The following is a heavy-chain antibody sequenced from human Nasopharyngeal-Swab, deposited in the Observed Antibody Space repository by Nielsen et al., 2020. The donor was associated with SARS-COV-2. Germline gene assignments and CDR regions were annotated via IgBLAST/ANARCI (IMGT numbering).Heavy chain of an antibody. J-gene: IGHJ4*02. Sequence: GESLKISCKGSGYSFTSYWIGWVRKMPGKGLEWMGIIYPGDSDTRYSPSFQGQVTISADKSISTAYLQWSSLKASDTAMYYCARGDCSSTSCQPPEDYWGQGTLVTVSS. CDR1: GYSFTSYW. V-gene: IGHV5-51*01. CDR3: ARGDCSSTSCQPPEDY. CDR2: IYPGDSDT. D-gene: IGHD2-2*01.